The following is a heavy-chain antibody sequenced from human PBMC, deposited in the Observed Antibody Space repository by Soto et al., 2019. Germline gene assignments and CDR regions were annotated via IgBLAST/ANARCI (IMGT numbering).Heavy chain of an antibody. CDR2: ISYDGSNK. V-gene: IGHV3-30*18. J-gene: IGHJ3*02. Sequence: GRSLRLSCAASGFTFSSYGMHWVRQAPGKGLEWVAVISYDGSNKYYADSVKGRFTISRDNSKNTLYLQMNSLRAEDTAVYYCAKRSRFQGGDAFDIWGQGTMVTVSS. CDR3: AKRSRFQGGDAFDI. CDR1: GFTFSSYG. D-gene: IGHD3-10*01.